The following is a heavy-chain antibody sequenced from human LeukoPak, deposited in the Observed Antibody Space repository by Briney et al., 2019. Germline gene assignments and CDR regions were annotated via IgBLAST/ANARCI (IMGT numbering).Heavy chain of an antibody. J-gene: IGHJ4*02. CDR2: INHSGST. V-gene: IGHV4-34*01. CDR1: GGSFSGYY. Sequence: SETLSLTCAVYGGSFSGYYWSWIRQPPGKGLEWIGEINHSGSTNYNPSLKSRVTISVDTSKNQFSLKLSSVTAADTAVYYCAYLGYCSGGSCRQTYFDYWGQGTLVTVSS. CDR3: AYLGYCSGGSCRQTYFDY. D-gene: IGHD2-15*01.